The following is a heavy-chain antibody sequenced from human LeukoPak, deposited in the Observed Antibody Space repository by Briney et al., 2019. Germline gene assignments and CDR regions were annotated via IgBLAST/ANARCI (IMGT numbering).Heavy chain of an antibody. D-gene: IGHD6-13*01. CDR2: INPNSGGT. CDR3: AREKGYSSSWYSPHYYMDV. J-gene: IGHJ6*03. CDR1: GYTFTGYY. V-gene: IGHV1-2*02. Sequence: GASVKVSCKASGYTFTGYYMHWVRQAPGQGLEWMGWINPNSGGTNYAQKFQGRVTMTRDTSISTAYMELSRLRSDDTAVYYCAREKGYSSSWYSPHYYMDVWGKGTTVTVSS.